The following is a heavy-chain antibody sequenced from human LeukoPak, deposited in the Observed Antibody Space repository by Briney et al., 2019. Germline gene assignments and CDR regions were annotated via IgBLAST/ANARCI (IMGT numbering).Heavy chain of an antibody. CDR2: IIPIFGTA. J-gene: IGHJ3*02. CDR3: ARDEGTPDAAFDI. CDR1: GGTFSSYA. D-gene: IGHD2-2*01. V-gene: IGHV1-69*13. Sequence: SVKVSCKASGGTFSSYAISWVRQAPGQGLEWMGGIIPIFGTANYAQKFQGRVTITADESTSTAYMELSSLRSEDTAVYYCARDEGTPDAAFDIWGQGTMVTVSS.